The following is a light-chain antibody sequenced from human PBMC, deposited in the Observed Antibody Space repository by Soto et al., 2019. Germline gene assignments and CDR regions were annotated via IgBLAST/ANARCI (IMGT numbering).Light chain of an antibody. CDR1: SSDVGGYNY. V-gene: IGLV2-8*01. Sequence: QSVLTQPPSASGSPGQSVTISCTGSSSDVGGYNYVSWYQQHPGKAPKLMIYEVSKRPSGVPDRLSGSKSGNTASLTVSGLQVEDEADYYCSSYAGSNKKVFGGGTKVTVL. CDR3: SSYAGSNKKV. CDR2: EVS. J-gene: IGLJ2*01.